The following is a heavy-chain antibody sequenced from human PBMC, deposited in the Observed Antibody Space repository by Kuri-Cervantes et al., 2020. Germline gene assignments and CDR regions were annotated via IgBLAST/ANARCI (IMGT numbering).Heavy chain of an antibody. V-gene: IGHV1-2*02. CDR1: GGTFSSYA. CDR2: INPNSGGT. J-gene: IGHJ1*01. Sequence: ASVKVSCKASGGTFSSYAISWVRQAPGQGLEWMGWINPNSGGTNYAQKFQGRVTMTRDTSISTAYMEVSSLRSDDTAVYYCAAATVSRPEYFQHWGQGSLVTVSS. CDR3: AAATVSRPEYFQH. D-gene: IGHD4-17*01.